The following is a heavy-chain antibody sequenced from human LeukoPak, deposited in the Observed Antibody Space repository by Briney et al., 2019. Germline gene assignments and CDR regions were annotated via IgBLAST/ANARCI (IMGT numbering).Heavy chain of an antibody. J-gene: IGHJ5*02. CDR2: IYYSGST. V-gene: IGHV4-31*02. CDR1: GGSISSGGYY. D-gene: IGHD6-13*01. CDR3: ARGVAAAGRASYNWFDP. Sequence: PSQTLSLTCTVSGGSISSGGYYWSWIRQHPGKGLEWIGYIYYSGSTYYNPSLKSRVTISVDTFKNQFSLKLSSVTAADTAVYYCARGVAAAGRASYNWFDPWGQGTLVTVSS.